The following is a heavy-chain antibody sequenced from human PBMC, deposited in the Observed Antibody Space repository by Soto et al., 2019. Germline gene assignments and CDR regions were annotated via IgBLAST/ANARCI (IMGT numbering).Heavy chain of an antibody. CDR3: VKRPNPWESDS. V-gene: IGHV3-64D*08. CDR2: IGGDGVTT. D-gene: IGHD1-26*01. J-gene: IGHJ4*02. Sequence: PGGSLRLSCSASGFTFSSFSMHWVRQAPGKGLEYVSAIGGDGVTTYYADSVKGRFTVSRDNSKNTLYLQMSSLRAEDTAVYYCVKRPNPWESDSWGQGTLVTVSS. CDR1: GFTFSSFS.